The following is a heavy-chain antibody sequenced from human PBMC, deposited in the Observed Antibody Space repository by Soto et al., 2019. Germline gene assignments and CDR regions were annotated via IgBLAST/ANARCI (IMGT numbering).Heavy chain of an antibody. Sequence: QVQLVQSGAEVKKPGSSVKVSCKASGGTFSSYAISWVRQAPGQGLEWMGGIIPIFGTANYAQKFQGRVTITADESTSTAYMELSSLRSEDTAVYYCASEQGGIAVAASYYYYGMDVWCQGTTVTVSS. CDR3: ASEQGGIAVAASYYYYGMDV. J-gene: IGHJ6*02. D-gene: IGHD6-19*01. V-gene: IGHV1-69*01. CDR1: GGTFSSYA. CDR2: IIPIFGTA.